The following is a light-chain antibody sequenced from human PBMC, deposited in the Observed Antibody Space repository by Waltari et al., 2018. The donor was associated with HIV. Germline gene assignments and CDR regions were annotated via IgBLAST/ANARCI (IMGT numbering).Light chain of an antibody. V-gene: IGLV2-11*01. CDR1: RSDVGVYNY. CDR2: DVS. Sequence: QSALTQPRSVSGSPGQSVTISCTGTRSDVGVYNYVSWYQQHPAKAPKLMIYDVSKRPSGVPDRFSGSKSGNTASLTISGLQAEDEADYYCCSYAGSYTFVFGGGTKLTVL. CDR3: CSYAGSYTFV. J-gene: IGLJ3*02.